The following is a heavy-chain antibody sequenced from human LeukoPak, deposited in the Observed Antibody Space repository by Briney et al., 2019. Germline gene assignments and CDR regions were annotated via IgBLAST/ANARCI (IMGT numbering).Heavy chain of an antibody. Sequence: GGSLRLSCAASGFTFSSYGMHWVRQAPGKGLEWVAVVRYDGSNKYYADSVKGRFTISRDNSKDTLYLQMNSLRAEDTAVYFCARSREHGSGTYDSYYFDYWGQGTLVTVSS. CDR1: GFTFSSYG. V-gene: IGHV3-33*01. CDR2: VRYDGSNK. J-gene: IGHJ4*02. CDR3: ARSREHGSGTYDSYYFDY. D-gene: IGHD3-10*01.